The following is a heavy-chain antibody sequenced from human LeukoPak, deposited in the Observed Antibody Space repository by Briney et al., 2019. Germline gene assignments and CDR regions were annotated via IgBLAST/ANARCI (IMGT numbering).Heavy chain of an antibody. V-gene: IGHV3-23*01. J-gene: IGHJ4*02. CDR3: ARDLDSGYGIQFDC. CDR2: ISGSGGTT. CDR1: GFTFRNYA. Sequence: GGSLRLSCAASGFTFRNYAMSWVRQAPGKGLEWVAHISGSGGTTSYADSVKGRFTISRDTSTNTLFLQMDSLRADDTAVFYCARDLDSGYGIQFDCWGQGTLVTVSS. D-gene: IGHD5-12*01.